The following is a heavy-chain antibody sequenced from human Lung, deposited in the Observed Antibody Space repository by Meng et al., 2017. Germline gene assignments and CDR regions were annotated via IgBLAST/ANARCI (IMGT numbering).Heavy chain of an antibody. CDR3: ARGPTTMAHDFDY. CDR2: INHSGST. CDR1: GGSFSDYY. V-gene: IGHV4-34*01. Sequence: QVHLQQGVQGLLKPSETLSLTCVVSGGSFSDYYWSWIRQPPGKGLEWIGEINHSGSTNYNPSLESRATISVDTSQNNLSLKLSSVTAADSAVYYCARGPTTMAHDFDYWGQGTLVTVSS. J-gene: IGHJ4*02. D-gene: IGHD4-11*01.